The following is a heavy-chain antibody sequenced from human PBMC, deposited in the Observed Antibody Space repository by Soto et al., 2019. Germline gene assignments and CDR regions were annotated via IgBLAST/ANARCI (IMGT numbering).Heavy chain of an antibody. J-gene: IGHJ4*02. D-gene: IGHD3-10*01. V-gene: IGHV4-38-2*02. CDR2: IYHSGST. Sequence: PSETLSLTCAVSGYSISSGYYWGWIRQPPGKGLEWIGSIYHSGSTYYNPSLKSRVTISADTSKNQFSLKLSSVTAADTAVYYCARESPYGSGTYNDYWGQGTLVTVSS. CDR3: ARESPYGSGTYNDY. CDR1: GYSISSGYY.